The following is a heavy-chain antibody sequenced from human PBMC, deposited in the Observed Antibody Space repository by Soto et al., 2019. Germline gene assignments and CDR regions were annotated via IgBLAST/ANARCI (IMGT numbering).Heavy chain of an antibody. Sequence: QIHLVQSEAEVKKPGASVNVSCKASGSTFTSNGFTWVRQASGQGLQWMGWIGAYNSNTNYARKFQGRVTMTTDTSTSTVFMELTSLTSDDTAVYYCATAIAATGPADDWGQGTLVTVS. CDR1: GSTFTSNG. CDR2: IGAYNSNT. J-gene: IGHJ4*02. D-gene: IGHD6-13*01. CDR3: ATAIAATGPADD. V-gene: IGHV1-18*01.